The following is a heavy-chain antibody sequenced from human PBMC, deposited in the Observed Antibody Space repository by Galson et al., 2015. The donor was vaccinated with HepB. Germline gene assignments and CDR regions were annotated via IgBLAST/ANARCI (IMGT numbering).Heavy chain of an antibody. CDR2: VYPSGST. CDR3: ARGALSCSSSSCYTNPYYYYGMDV. D-gene: IGHD2-2*02. J-gene: IGHJ6*02. V-gene: IGHV4-61*02. Sequence: TLSLTCAVSGGSISNGSYYWSWIRQPAGKALEWIGRVYPSGSTDYNPSLKSRVTISVDKSKTQFSLNLTSVTAADTAVYYWARGALSCSSSSCYTNPYYYYGMDVWGQGTTVTVSS. CDR1: GGSISNGSYY.